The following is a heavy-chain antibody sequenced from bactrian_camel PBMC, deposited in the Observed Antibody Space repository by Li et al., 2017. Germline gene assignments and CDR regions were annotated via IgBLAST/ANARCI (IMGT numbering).Heavy chain of an antibody. CDR2: ISTTSGRT. Sequence: VQLVESGGGSVEAGGSLRLSCEVSGYNLRGYCMAWFRQAPGKEREGVATISTTSGRTWVDASVAGRFTISHDRANKTVHLQMNNLKPEDTAVYYCATSSRCSLDARQYSGWGQGTQVTVS. D-gene: IGHD4*01. CDR1: GYNLRGYC. J-gene: IGHJ4*01. V-gene: IGHV3S1*01. CDR3: ATSSRCSLDARQYSG.